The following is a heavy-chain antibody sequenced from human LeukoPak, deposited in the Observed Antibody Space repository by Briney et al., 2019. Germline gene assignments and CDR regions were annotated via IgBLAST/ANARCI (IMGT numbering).Heavy chain of an antibody. J-gene: IGHJ4*02. CDR2: IYTSGTT. CDR3: ARAGEDSSSWYFRGDANYYFDY. Sequence: PSETLSLTCTVSGGSISSYYWSWIRQPGGKGLEWIGRIYTSGTTNYNPSLKSRVTMSVDTSKNQFSLKLSSVTTADSAVYYCARAGEDSSSWYFRGDANYYFDYWGQGTLVTVSS. CDR1: GGSISSYY. D-gene: IGHD6-13*01. V-gene: IGHV4-4*07.